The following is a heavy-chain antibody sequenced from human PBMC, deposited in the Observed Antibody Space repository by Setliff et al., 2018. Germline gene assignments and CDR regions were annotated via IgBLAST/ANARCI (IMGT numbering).Heavy chain of an antibody. CDR3: ARDGFEIVVVPAAIYYYYYMDV. V-gene: IGHV1-3*01. D-gene: IGHD2-2*01. J-gene: IGHJ6*03. CDR2: INAGNGNT. CDR1: GYTFTSYA. Sequence: AASVKVSCKASGYTFTSYAMHWVRQAPGQRLEWMGWINAGNGNTKYSQKFQGRVTITRDTSASTAYMELSSLRSGDTAVYYCARDGFEIVVVPAAIYYYYYMDVWGKGTTVTVSS.